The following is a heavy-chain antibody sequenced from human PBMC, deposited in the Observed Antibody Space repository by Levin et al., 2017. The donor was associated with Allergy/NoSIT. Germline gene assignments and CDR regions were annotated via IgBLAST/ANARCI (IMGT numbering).Heavy chain of an antibody. J-gene: IGHJ4*02. Sequence: GESLKISCAASGFTLSDYGMHWVRQAPGEGLEWVAVISHDGSSKYYADSVKGRFTISRDNSKNTLYLQMNSLRAEDTAVYYCSRSGYFVAVGPIGNWGQGTLVIVSS. CDR3: SRSGYFVAVGPIGN. CDR1: GFTLSDYG. V-gene: IGHV3-30*03. CDR2: ISHDGSSK. D-gene: IGHD3-22*01.